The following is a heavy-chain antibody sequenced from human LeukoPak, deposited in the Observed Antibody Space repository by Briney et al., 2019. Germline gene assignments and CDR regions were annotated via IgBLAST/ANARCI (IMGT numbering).Heavy chain of an antibody. CDR2: ISSSGSTI. CDR1: RFTFSDYY. D-gene: IGHD6-19*01. J-gene: IGHJ4*02. V-gene: IGHV3-11*01. Sequence: PGGSLRLSCAAPRFTFSDYYMSWIRQAPGKGLERVSYISSSGSTIYYADSVKGRFTISRDNAKNSLYLQMNSLRAEDTAVYYCTRQVGPHSGWYFVHWGQGALVTVSS. CDR3: TRQVGPHSGWYFVH.